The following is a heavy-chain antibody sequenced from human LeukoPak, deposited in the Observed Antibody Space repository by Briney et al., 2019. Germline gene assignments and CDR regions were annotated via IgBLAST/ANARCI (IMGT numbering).Heavy chain of an antibody. J-gene: IGHJ4*02. CDR3: ARLGHCSGGSCYFSD. Sequence: SETLSLTCTVSGGSISGYYWTWIRQPPGEGLEWIGYIFYTGNTNYNPFLSSRLTLSVDAPNNQFALTLRSVTAADTAIYCCARLGHCSGGSCYFSDWGLGTLVTVAS. V-gene: IGHV4-59*08. CDR1: GGSISGYY. CDR2: IFYTGNT. D-gene: IGHD2-15*01.